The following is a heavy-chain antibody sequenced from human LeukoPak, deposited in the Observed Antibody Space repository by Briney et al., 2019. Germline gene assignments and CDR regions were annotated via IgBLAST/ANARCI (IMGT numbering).Heavy chain of an antibody. CDR2: IYYSGST. Sequence: GSLRLSCAASGFTVSSNYMSWVRQAPGKGLEWIGYIYYSGSTNYNPSLKSRVTMSVDTSKNQFSLKLSSVTAADTAVYYCAREGIVVVPAAIEVPGGVLSSWFDPWGQGTLVTVSS. V-gene: IGHV4-59*02. CDR3: AREGIVVVPAAIEVPGGVLSSWFDP. CDR1: GFTVSSNY. J-gene: IGHJ5*02. D-gene: IGHD2-2*01.